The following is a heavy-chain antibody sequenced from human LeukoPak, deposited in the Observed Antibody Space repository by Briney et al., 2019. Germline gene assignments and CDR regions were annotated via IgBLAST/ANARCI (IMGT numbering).Heavy chain of an antibody. CDR2: VNPSGGST. D-gene: IGHD5-24*01. CDR3: ARYVDRDGYNDAFDI. Sequence: ASVKVSCKASGYTFTSYYMHWVRQAPGQGLEWMGIVNPSGGSTSYAQKFQGRVTMTRDTSTSTVYMELSSLRSEDTAVYYCARYVDRDGYNDAFDIWGQGTMVTVSS. V-gene: IGHV1-46*01. CDR1: GYTFTSYY. J-gene: IGHJ3*02.